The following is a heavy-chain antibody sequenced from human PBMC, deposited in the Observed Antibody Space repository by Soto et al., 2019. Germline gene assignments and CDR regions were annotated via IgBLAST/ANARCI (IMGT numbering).Heavy chain of an antibody. CDR3: AKGRGQNWTFDY. D-gene: IGHD1-1*01. CDR1: GFTFSSYA. V-gene: IGHV3-23*01. Sequence: EVQLLESGGGSVQPGGSLRLSCAASGFTFSSYAMNWVRRPPGKGLEWVSSISGSGGTAYYADSVKGRFSISRDSLVNTLYLQMNSLRAEDTAVYYCAKGRGQNWTFDYWGQGALVTVS. CDR2: ISGSGGTA. J-gene: IGHJ4*02.